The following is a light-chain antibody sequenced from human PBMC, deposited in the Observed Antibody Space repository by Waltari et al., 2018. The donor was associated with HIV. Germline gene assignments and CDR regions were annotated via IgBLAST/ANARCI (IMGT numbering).Light chain of an antibody. Sequence: DIQMTQSPSSLSASVGDRVTISCRASQSIGNYFNWYQQRPGKAPNLLIYAASSVQSGVPSRFSGSGSGTAFTLTITSLQPEDFSTYFCQQSFSTPFTFGQGTKLEMK. CDR3: QQSFSTPFT. CDR1: QSIGNY. J-gene: IGKJ2*01. CDR2: AAS. V-gene: IGKV1-39*01.